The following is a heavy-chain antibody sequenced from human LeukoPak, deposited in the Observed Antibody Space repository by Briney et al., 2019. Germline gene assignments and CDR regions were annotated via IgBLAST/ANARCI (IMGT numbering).Heavy chain of an antibody. CDR2: ISSSGSTI. D-gene: IGHD3-10*01. Sequence: GRSLRLSCAASGFTFSSYAMNWVRQAPGKGLEWVSYISSSGSTIYYADSVKGRFTISRDNAKNSLYLQMNSLRAEDTAVYYCARGHGFGELSWWTNLKQDAFDIWGERTMVTVSS. V-gene: IGHV3-48*04. J-gene: IGHJ3*02. CDR3: ARGHGFGELSWWTNLKQDAFDI. CDR1: GFTFSSYA.